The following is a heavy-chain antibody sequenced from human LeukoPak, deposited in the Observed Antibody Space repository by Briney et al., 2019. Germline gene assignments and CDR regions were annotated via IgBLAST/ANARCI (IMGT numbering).Heavy chain of an antibody. J-gene: IGHJ3*02. CDR3: VRGQLEKRYGYSGYDSSAFDI. V-gene: IGHV3-23*01. Sequence: GGSLRLSCAASEFTFSIHVMNWVRQAPGKGLEWVSGIGDSASATYYADSVKGRFTISRDNVRNTVYLQMNSLRAEDTAVYYCVRGQLEKRYGYSGYDSSAFDIWGQGTEVIVS. CDR1: EFTFSIHV. D-gene: IGHD5-12*01. CDR2: IGDSASAT.